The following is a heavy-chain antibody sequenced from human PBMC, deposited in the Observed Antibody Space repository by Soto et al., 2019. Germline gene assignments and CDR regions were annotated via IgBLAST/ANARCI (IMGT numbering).Heavy chain of an antibody. J-gene: IGHJ3*02. CDR2: ISSSSSTI. D-gene: IGHD3-3*01. CDR3: ARDGFVTIFGVVTHDAFDI. Sequence: GGSLRLSCAASGFTFSSYSMNWVRQAPGKGLEWVSYISSSSSTIYYADSVKGRFTISRDNAKNSLYLQMNSLRAEDTAVYYCARDGFVTIFGVVTHDAFDIWGQGTMVTVSS. CDR1: GFTFSSYS. V-gene: IGHV3-48*01.